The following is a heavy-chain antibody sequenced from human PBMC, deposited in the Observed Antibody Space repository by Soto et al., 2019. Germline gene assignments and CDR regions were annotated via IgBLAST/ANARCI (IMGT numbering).Heavy chain of an antibody. CDR3: ASVRGVLNDYKTDYYYYGMDV. J-gene: IGHJ6*02. Sequence: ASVKVSCKASGYTFTSYGISWVRQAPGQGLEWMGWISAYNGNTNYAQKLQGRVTMTTDTSTSTAYMELSSLRSEDTAVYYCASVRGVLNDYKTDYYYYGMDVWGQGTTVTVSS. CDR1: GYTFTSYG. CDR2: ISAYNGNT. V-gene: IGHV1-18*01. D-gene: IGHD3-10*02.